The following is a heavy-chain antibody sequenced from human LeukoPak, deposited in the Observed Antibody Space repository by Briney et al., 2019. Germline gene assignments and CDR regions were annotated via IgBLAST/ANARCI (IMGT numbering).Heavy chain of an antibody. D-gene: IGHD4-11*01. V-gene: IGHV3-23*01. J-gene: IGHJ4*02. CDR3: ARNSDNSWGNRFDF. CDR1: GFTFNNYV. Sequence: PGGSLRLSCAASGFTFNNYVMSWVRQAPGKGLEWVSGIDYSGGNTNYADSVLGRFTVSRDNSKNTLYLQMNSLRAEDTAVYFCARNSDNSWGNRFDFWGQGTLVTVSS. CDR2: IDYSGGNT.